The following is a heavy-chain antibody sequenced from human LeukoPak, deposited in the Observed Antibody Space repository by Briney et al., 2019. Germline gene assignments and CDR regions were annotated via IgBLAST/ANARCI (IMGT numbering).Heavy chain of an antibody. Sequence: GASVKVSCKASGYTFTSYGISWVRQAPGQGLEWMGWISAYNGNTNYAQKLQGRVTMTTDTSTSTAYMELRSLRSDDTAVYYCARLLHFPDYYYYYGMDVWGQGTTVTVSS. CDR2: ISAYNGNT. J-gene: IGHJ6*02. CDR3: ARLLHFPDYYYYYGMDV. CDR1: GYTFTSYG. V-gene: IGHV1-18*01. D-gene: IGHD3-10*01.